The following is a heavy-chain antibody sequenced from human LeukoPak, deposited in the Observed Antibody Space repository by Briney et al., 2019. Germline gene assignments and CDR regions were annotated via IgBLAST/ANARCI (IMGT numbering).Heavy chain of an antibody. CDR2: IRYDGSNK. V-gene: IGHV3-30*02. Sequence: GGSLRLSRAASGFTFSSCGMHWVRQAPGKGLEWVAFIRYDGSNKYYADSVKGRFTISRDNSKNTLYLQMNSLRPEDTAVYYCAKNYCDSSGSQYYFDYWGQGTLVTVSS. J-gene: IGHJ4*02. CDR1: GFTFSSCG. CDR3: AKNYCDSSGSQYYFDY. D-gene: IGHD3-22*01.